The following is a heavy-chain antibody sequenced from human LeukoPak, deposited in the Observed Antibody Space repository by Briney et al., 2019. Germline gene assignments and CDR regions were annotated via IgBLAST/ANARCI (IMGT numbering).Heavy chain of an antibody. J-gene: IGHJ3*01. D-gene: IGHD1-1*01. CDR2: VHYTGDT. CDR3: IGTTSAFDV. V-gene: IGHV4-59*01. CDR1: GASISSFY. Sequence: SETLSLTCTVSGASISSFYWSWIRQPPGKGLERIGYVHYTGDTNYDPSLKSRVTMSVDTSKNQFSLRLTSVTAADAAVYYCIGTTSAFDVWGQGTVVTVS.